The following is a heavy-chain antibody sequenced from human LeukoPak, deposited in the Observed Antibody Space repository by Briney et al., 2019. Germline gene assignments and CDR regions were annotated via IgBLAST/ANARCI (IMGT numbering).Heavy chain of an antibody. V-gene: IGHV4-4*07. Sequence: SETLSLTCTVSGGSVTNSYWSWSWIRQPAGKGLEWIGRIYDSGSAKYNPSLKSRVTISVDTSKNQFSLKLSSVTAADTAVYYCARARGYDILTGYYGRGIGNNYFDYWGQGTLVTVSS. D-gene: IGHD3-9*01. CDR3: ARARGYDILTGYYGRGIGNNYFDY. CDR2: IYDSGSA. CDR1: GGSVTNSY. J-gene: IGHJ4*02.